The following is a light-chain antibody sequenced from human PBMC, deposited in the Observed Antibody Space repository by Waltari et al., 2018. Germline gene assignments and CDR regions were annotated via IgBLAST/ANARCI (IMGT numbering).Light chain of an antibody. CDR2: DNN. J-gene: IGLJ2*01. CDR1: SSNIRTNS. V-gene: IGLV1-44*01. Sequence: QSVLTQPPSASATPGQRGTIPCSGSSSNIRTNSVIWYQQLPGTAPKLLIYDNNQRPSGVPDRFSGSKSGTSASLAISGLQSEDEADYYCAAWDDSLDGPGFGGGTKLTVL. CDR3: AAWDDSLDGPG.